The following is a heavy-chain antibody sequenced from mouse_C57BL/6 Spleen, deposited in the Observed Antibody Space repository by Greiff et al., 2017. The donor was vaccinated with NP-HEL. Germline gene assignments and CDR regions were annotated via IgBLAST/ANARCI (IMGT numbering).Heavy chain of an antibody. CDR2: IDPETGGT. J-gene: IGHJ2*01. CDR3: RLGREYYFDY. V-gene: IGHV1-15*01. CDR1: GYTFTDYE. D-gene: IGHD4-1*01. Sequence: VKLQESGAELVRPGASVTLSCKASGYTFTDYEMHWVKQTPVHGLEWIGAIDPETGGTAYNQKFKGKAILTADKSSSTAYMELRSLTSEDSAVYYCRLGREYYFDYWGQGTTLTVSS.